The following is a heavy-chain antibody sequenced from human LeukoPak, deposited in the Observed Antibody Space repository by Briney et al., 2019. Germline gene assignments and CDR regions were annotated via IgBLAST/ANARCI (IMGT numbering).Heavy chain of an antibody. CDR3: VRGTGY. CDR1: GFTFGSYG. J-gene: IGHJ4*02. CDR2: ISSNGDNT. V-gene: IGHV3-64D*06. Sequence: QPGGSLRLFCAASGFTFGSYGMNWVRRAPGKGLEYVSAISSNGDNTYYADSVKGRFTISRDNSKNTLYLQMSSLRADDTAVYYCVRGTGYWGQGTLVTVSS.